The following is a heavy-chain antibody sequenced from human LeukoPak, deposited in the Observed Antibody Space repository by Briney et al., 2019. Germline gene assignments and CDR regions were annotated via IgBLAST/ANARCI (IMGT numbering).Heavy chain of an antibody. CDR1: GGSISSYY. CDR2: IYDSGRT. J-gene: IGHJ4*02. Sequence: PSETLSLTCTVSGGSISSYYWSWIRQPPGKGLEWIGYIYDSGRTNYNPSLKGRVTISVDTSKNQFSLKLSSVTAADTAVYYCARHPPQGYSSGLYYFDYWGQGTLVTVSS. D-gene: IGHD6-19*01. CDR3: ARHPPQGYSSGLYYFDY. V-gene: IGHV4-59*08.